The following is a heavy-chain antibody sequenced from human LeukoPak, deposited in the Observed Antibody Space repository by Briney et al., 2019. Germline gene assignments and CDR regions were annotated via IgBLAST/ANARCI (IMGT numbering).Heavy chain of an antibody. CDR3: ARDSAVVPAALDYYYYYGMDV. Sequence: PGGSLRLSCAASGFTFSSYSMSWVRQAPGKGLEWVPSISSSSSYIYYADSVKGRFTISRDNAKNSLYLQMNSLRAEDTAVYYCARDSAVVPAALDYYYYYGMDVWGQGTTVTVSS. D-gene: IGHD2-2*01. CDR1: GFTFSSYS. V-gene: IGHV3-21*01. J-gene: IGHJ6*02. CDR2: ISSSSSYI.